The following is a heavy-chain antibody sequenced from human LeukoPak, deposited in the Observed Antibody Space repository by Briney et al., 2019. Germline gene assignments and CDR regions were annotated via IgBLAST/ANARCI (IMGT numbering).Heavy chain of an antibody. CDR3: AREGRRELVYFDY. Sequence: ASVKVSCKASGRTFSSYTISWVRQAPGQGLEWMGGIIPIFGTANYAQKFQGRVTITADESTSTAYMELSSLRSEDTAVYYCAREGRRELVYFDYWGQGTLVTVSS. J-gene: IGHJ4*02. V-gene: IGHV1-69*13. D-gene: IGHD1-26*01. CDR2: IIPIFGTA. CDR1: GRTFSSYT.